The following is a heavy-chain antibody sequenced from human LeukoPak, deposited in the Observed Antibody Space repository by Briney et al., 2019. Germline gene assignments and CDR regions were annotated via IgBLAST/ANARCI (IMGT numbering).Heavy chain of an antibody. CDR2: MYYNGSM. CDR3: ASRYGSGSYGFDY. D-gene: IGHD3-10*01. J-gene: IGHJ4*02. CDR1: GGSIISHS. V-gene: IGHV4-59*11. Sequence: PSETLSLTCTVSGGSIISHSWSWIRQPPGKGLEWIGYMYYNGSMNYNPSLKSRVTISADTSKNQFSLKLSSVTAADTAVYYCASRYGSGSYGFDYWGQGTLVTVSS.